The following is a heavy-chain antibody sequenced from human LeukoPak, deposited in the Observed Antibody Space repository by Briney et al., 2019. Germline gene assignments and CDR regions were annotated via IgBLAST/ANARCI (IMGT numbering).Heavy chain of an antibody. CDR2: ISSSGSTI. D-gene: IGHD1-20*01. V-gene: IGHV3-48*03. CDR1: GFTFSSYE. J-gene: IGHJ3*02. Sequence: GGSLRLSCAPSGFTFSSYEMNWVRQAPGKGLEWVSYISSSGSTIYYADSVKGRFTISRDNAKNSLYLQMNSLRAEDTAVYYCARLYNWNDDDAFDIWGQGTMVTVSS. CDR3: ARLYNWNDDDAFDI.